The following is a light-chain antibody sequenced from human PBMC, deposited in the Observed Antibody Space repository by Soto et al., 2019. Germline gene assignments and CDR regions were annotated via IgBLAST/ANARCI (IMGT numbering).Light chain of an antibody. CDR1: RSDLGGYNY. CDR3: SSYISSDVV. J-gene: IGLJ2*01. Sequence: QSALTQPASVSGPPGQSITISCTGTRSDLGGYNYVSWYQQHPGKAPKLMIYEITNRPSGVSTRFSGSKSGNTASLTISGLQAEDEADYYCSSYISSDVVFGGGTKLTVL. CDR2: EIT. V-gene: IGLV2-14*01.